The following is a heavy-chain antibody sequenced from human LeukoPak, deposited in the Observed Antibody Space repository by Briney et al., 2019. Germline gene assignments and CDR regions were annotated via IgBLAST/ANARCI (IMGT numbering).Heavy chain of an antibody. CDR2: INHSGST. V-gene: IGHV4-34*01. J-gene: IGHJ4*02. D-gene: IGHD1-1*01. CDR3: ARVESGDFDY. Sequence: SETLSLTCAVYGGSFSGYYWSWIRQPPGKGLEWIGEINHSGSTNYNPSLKSRVTISVDTSKIQFSLKLSSVTAADTAVYYCARVESGDFDYWGQGTLVTVSS. CDR1: GGSFSGYY.